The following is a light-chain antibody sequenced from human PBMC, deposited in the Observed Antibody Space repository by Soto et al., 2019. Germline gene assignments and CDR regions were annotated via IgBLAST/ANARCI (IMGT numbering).Light chain of an antibody. Sequence: QPVLTQPASVAGSPGQSITISCSGSSGDIGGHNYVSWYQQHPGKAPKLILYEVSYRPSGVSDRFSGSKSGNTASLTISGLQAEDEADYYCSSFASSGTPYVFGAGTKVTV. V-gene: IGLV2-14*01. CDR1: SGDIGGHNY. CDR3: SSFASSGTPYV. J-gene: IGLJ1*01. CDR2: EVS.